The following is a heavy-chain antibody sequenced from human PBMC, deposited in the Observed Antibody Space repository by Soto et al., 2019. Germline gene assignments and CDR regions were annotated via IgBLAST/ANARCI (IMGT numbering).Heavy chain of an antibody. J-gene: IGHJ4*02. Sequence: GGSLRLSCAASGFTFSSYAMSWVRQAPGKGLEWVSAISGSGGSTYYADSVKGRFTISRDNSKNTLYLQMNSLRAEDTAVYYCAKSVYYDSSGYPYFDYWGQGTLVPVSS. CDR3: AKSVYYDSSGYPYFDY. D-gene: IGHD3-22*01. CDR1: GFTFSSYA. CDR2: ISGSGGST. V-gene: IGHV3-23*01.